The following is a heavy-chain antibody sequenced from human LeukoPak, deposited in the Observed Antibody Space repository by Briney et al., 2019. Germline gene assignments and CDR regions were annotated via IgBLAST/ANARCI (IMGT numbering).Heavy chain of an antibody. CDR2: IRSKAYGGTT. V-gene: IGHV3-49*04. CDR3: TRRYNYDSSGYYYVRDAFDI. Sequence: PGGSLRLSCTASGFTFGDYVMSWVRQAPEKGLEWVGFIRSKAYGGTTKNAASVKGRFTISRDDSRSIAYLQMNSLKTEDTAVYYCTRRYNYDSSGYYYVRDAFDIWGQGTMVTVSS. J-gene: IGHJ3*02. CDR1: GFTFGDYV. D-gene: IGHD3-22*01.